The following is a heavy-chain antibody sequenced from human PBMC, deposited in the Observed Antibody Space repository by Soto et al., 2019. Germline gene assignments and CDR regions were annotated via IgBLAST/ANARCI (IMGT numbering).Heavy chain of an antibody. V-gene: IGHV3-48*02. J-gene: IGHJ4*02. Sequence: GGSLRLSCAASGFTFSSYSMNWVRQAPGKGLEWVSYISSSSSTIYYADSVKGRFTISRDNAKNSLYLQMNSLRDEDTAVYYCARGTTYYYDSSGYYYAYFEYWGQGTLVNVSS. CDR1: GFTFSSYS. D-gene: IGHD3-22*01. CDR3: ARGTTYYYDSSGYYYAYFEY. CDR2: ISSSSSTI.